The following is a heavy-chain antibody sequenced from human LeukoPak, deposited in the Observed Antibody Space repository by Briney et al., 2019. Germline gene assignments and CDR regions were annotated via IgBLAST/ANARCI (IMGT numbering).Heavy chain of an antibody. D-gene: IGHD4-17*01. J-gene: IGHJ4*02. CDR2: ISSSSSTI. Sequence: GGSLRLSCAASGFTFDDYGMSWVRQAPGKGLEWVSYISSSSSTIYYADSVKGRFTISRDNAKNSLYLQMNSLRAEDTAVYYCAGDLAVTTHWGQGTLVTVSS. V-gene: IGHV3-48*01. CDR1: GFTFDDYG. CDR3: AGDLAVTTH.